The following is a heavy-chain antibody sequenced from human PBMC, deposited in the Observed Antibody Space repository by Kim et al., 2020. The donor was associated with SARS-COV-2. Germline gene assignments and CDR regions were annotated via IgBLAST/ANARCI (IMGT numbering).Heavy chain of an antibody. CDR3: AREDYVGDSRGFDY. D-gene: IGHD2-21*02. CDR1: GDSVSSNSAA. CDR2: TFYRSKWYK. J-gene: IGHJ4*02. V-gene: IGHV6-1*01. Sequence: SQTLSLTCAISGDSVSSNSAAWNWVRQSPSRGLEWLGRTFYRSKWYKEYALSVKSRITINPDTSKNQFSLQLNSVTPEDTALYYCAREDYVGDSRGFDYCGQGTLVTVSS.